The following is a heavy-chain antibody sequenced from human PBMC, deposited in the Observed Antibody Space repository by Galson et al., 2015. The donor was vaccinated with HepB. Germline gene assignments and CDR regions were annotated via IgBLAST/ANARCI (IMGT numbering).Heavy chain of an antibody. CDR3: ARDLRYDDYGMDV. V-gene: IGHV3-33*01. Sequence: SLRLSCAASGFTFSSYGMHWVRQAPGKGLEWVAVIWYDGSNKYYADSVKGRFTISRDNSKNTLYLQMNSLRAEDTAVYYCARDLRYDDYGMDVWGQGTTVTVSS. CDR1: GFTFSSYG. J-gene: IGHJ6*02. D-gene: IGHD3-16*01. CDR2: IWYDGSNK.